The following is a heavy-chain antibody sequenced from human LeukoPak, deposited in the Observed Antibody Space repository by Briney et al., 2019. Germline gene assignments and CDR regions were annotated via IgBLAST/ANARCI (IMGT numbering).Heavy chain of an antibody. Sequence: SETLSLTCTVSGGSISSSSYYWGWIRQPPGKGLEWIGSIYYSGSTYYNPSLKRRVTISVDTSKNQFSLKLSSVTAADTAVYYCARVGNLGVQADYWGQGTLVTVSS. J-gene: IGHJ4*02. CDR2: IYYSGST. V-gene: IGHV4-39*07. CDR3: ARVGNLGVQADY. CDR1: GGSISSSSYY. D-gene: IGHD1-14*01.